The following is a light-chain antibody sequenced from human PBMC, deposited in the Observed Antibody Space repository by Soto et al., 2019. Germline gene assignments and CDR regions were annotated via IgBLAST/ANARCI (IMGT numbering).Light chain of an antibody. V-gene: IGKV3-11*01. CDR1: PSVRNY. J-gene: IGKJ4*01. CDR3: QQRSDWPLT. Sequence: DIVVTQSPATLSLSPGERSTLSCRSSPSVRNYLAWYKQKPGQAPRLLIYDASKRATGIPARFSGSGSGTDFILTISSLEPEDFAVYYCQQRSDWPLTCGGGTKVEIK. CDR2: DAS.